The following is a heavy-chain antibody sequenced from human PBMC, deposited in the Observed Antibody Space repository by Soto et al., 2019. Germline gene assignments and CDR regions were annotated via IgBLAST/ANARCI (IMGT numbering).Heavy chain of an antibody. CDR3: ARVGYCTNGVCYKGVDY. CDR1: GFTFSSYW. CDR2: INSDGSST. D-gene: IGHD2-8*01. J-gene: IGHJ4*02. Sequence: LRLSCAASGFTFSSYWMHWVRRAPGKGLVWVSRINSDGSSTSYADSVKGRFTISRDNAKNTLYLQMNSLRAEDTAVYYCARVGYCTNGVCYKGVDYWGQGTLVTVSS. V-gene: IGHV3-74*01.